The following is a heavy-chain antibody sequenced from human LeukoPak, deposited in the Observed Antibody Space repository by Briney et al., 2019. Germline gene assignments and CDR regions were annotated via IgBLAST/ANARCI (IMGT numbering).Heavy chain of an antibody. V-gene: IGHV1-24*01. J-gene: IGHJ5*02. Sequence: ASVKVSCKVSGYTLTELSMHWVRQAPGKGREWMGGFDPEDGETIYAQKFQGRVTMTEDTSTDTAYMELSSLRSEDTAVYYCATTASNSGYDLGWFDPWGQGTLVTVSS. D-gene: IGHD5-12*01. CDR2: FDPEDGET. CDR1: GYTLTELS. CDR3: ATTASNSGYDLGWFDP.